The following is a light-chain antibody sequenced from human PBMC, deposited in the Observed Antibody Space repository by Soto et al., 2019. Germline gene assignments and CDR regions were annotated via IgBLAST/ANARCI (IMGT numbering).Light chain of an antibody. CDR2: RAS. CDR3: QQYNSYSWR. V-gene: IGKV1-5*03. Sequence: DLQMTQSAASVSVSVGDTVTITCRASQSISSWLAWYQQKPGKAPKVLIYRASKLESGVPSRFSGSGSGTEFALTISSLQPDDFATHYCQQYNSYSWRFGQGTKVDIK. J-gene: IGKJ1*01. CDR1: QSISSW.